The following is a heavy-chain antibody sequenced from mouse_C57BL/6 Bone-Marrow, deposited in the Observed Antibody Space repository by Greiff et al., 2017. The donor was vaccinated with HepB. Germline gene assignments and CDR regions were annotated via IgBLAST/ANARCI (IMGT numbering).Heavy chain of an antibody. Sequence: EVKLVESGGGLVQPGGSLKLSCAASGFTFSDYYMYWVRQTPEKRLEWVAYISNGGGSTYYPDTVKGRFTISRDNAKNTLYLQMSRLKSEDTAMYYCARPSTMITRPMDYWGQGTSVTVSS. J-gene: IGHJ4*01. CDR1: GFTFSDYY. CDR3: ARPSTMITRPMDY. CDR2: ISNGGGST. D-gene: IGHD2-4*01. V-gene: IGHV5-12*01.